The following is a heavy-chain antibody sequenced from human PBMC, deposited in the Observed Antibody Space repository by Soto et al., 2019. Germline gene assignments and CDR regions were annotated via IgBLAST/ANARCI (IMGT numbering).Heavy chain of an antibody. Sequence: SETLSLTCAVSGGSISSGGYYWSWIRQHPGKGLEWIGYIYYSGSTYYNPSLKSRVTISVDTSKNQFSLKLSSVTAADTAVYYCAGTDNGSGSYNDAFDIWGQGTMVTVSS. CDR3: AGTDNGSGSYNDAFDI. CDR2: IYYSGST. V-gene: IGHV4-31*11. D-gene: IGHD3-10*01. J-gene: IGHJ3*02. CDR1: GGSISSGGYY.